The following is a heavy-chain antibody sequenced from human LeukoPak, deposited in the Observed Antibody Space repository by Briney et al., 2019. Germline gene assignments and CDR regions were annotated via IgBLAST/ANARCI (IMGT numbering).Heavy chain of an antibody. CDR2: INTDGSST. V-gene: IGHV3-74*01. CDR3: AKDGAYCGGDCYSGYFDY. D-gene: IGHD2-21*02. Sequence: PGGSLRLSCAASGFTFSSYWMHWVRQAPGKGLVWVSRINTDGSSTSYADSVKGRFTISRDNAKNSLYLQMNSLRAEDTAVYYCAKDGAYCGGDCYSGYFDYWGQGTLVTVSS. J-gene: IGHJ4*02. CDR1: GFTFSSYW.